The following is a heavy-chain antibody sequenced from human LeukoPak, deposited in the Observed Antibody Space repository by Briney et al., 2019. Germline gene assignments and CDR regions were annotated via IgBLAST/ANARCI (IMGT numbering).Heavy chain of an antibody. J-gene: IGHJ4*02. D-gene: IGHD6-6*01. CDR1: GGSFSGYY. Sequence: SETLSLTCAVYGGSFSGYYWSWIRQPPGKGLEWIGEINHSGSTNYNPSLKSRVTISVDTSKNQCSLRLRSVTAADAAVYYCARGRGSSSYVAFDYWGQGTLVTVSS. CDR3: ARGRGSSSYVAFDY. V-gene: IGHV4-34*01. CDR2: INHSGST.